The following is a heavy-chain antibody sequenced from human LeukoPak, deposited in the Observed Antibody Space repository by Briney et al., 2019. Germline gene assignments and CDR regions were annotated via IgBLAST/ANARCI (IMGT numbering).Heavy chain of an antibody. Sequence: GRSLGLSCAASGFTFSSYGMHGVRQAPGKGLEWVAVIWYDGSNKYYADSVKGRFTISRDNSKNTLYLQMNSLRAEDTAVYYCAGALKIPRQQLVFYYYGMDVWGQGTTVTVSS. CDR3: AGALKIPRQQLVFYYYGMDV. V-gene: IGHV3-33*01. CDR1: GFTFSSYG. CDR2: IWYDGSNK. J-gene: IGHJ6*02. D-gene: IGHD6-13*01.